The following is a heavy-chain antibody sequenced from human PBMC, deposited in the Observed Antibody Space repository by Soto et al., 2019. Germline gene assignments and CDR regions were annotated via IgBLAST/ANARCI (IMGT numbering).Heavy chain of an antibody. Sequence: ASVKVSCKASGYTFTSYAMHWVRQAPGQRLEWMGWINAGNGNTKYSQKFQGRVTITRDTSASTAYMELSSLRSEDTAVYYCEREEDMVRGAANWFDPWGQGTLVTVSS. CDR1: GYTFTSYA. D-gene: IGHD3-10*01. CDR3: EREEDMVRGAANWFDP. J-gene: IGHJ5*02. CDR2: INAGNGNT. V-gene: IGHV1-3*01.